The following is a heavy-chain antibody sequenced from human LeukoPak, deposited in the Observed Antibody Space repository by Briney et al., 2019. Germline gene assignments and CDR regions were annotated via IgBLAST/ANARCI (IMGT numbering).Heavy chain of an antibody. CDR3: ARDYCSSTSCLLDY. D-gene: IGHD2-2*01. CDR2: INPNTGGT. CDR1: GYTFTGYH. V-gene: IGHV1-2*06. Sequence: GASVKVSGKASGYTFTGYHMHWVRQAPGQGLEWMGRINPNTGGTDYAQKFQGRVTMTRDTSISTAYMDLSRLRSDDTAVYYCARDYCSSTSCLLDYWGQGTLVTVSS. J-gene: IGHJ4*02.